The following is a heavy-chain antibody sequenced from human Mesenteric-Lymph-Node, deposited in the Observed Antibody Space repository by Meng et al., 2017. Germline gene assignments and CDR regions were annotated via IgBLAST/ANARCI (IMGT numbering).Heavy chain of an antibody. D-gene: IGHD4-17*01. V-gene: IGHV1-46*01. Sequence: ASVKVSCKASGYTFTSYYMHWVRQAPGQGLEWMGIINPSGGSTSYAQKFQGRVTITADKSTSTAYMELSSLRSEDTAVYYCASNGDYGGAGGTDYWGQGTLVTVSS. J-gene: IGHJ4*02. CDR1: GYTFTSYY. CDR3: ASNGDYGGAGGTDY. CDR2: INPSGGST.